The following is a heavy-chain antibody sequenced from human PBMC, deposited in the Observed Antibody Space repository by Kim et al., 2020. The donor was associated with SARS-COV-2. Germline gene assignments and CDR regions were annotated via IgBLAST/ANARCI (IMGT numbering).Heavy chain of an antibody. CDR3: ARTEKVRGVIFYYYYMDV. V-gene: IGHV3-74*01. CDR1: GFTFSSYW. Sequence: GGSLRLSCAASGFTFSSYWMHWVRQAPGKGLVWVSRINSDGSSTSYADSVKGRFTISRDNAKNTLYLQMNSLRAEDTAVYYCARTEKVRGVIFYYYYMDVWGKGTTATVS. J-gene: IGHJ6*03. D-gene: IGHD3-10*01. CDR2: INSDGSST.